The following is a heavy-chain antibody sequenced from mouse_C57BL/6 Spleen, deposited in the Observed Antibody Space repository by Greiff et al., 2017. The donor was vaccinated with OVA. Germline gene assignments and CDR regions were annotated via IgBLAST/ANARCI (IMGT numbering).Heavy chain of an antibody. CDR1: GYTFTSYW. CDR2: IHPSDSDT. V-gene: IGHV1-74*01. J-gene: IGHJ3*01. Sequence: QVQLQQPGAELVKPGASVKVSCKASGYTFTSYWMHWVKQRPGQGLEWIGRIHPSDSDTNYTQQFKGKSTLTVDKSASTAYMQLSSLTSEDAAVYYYAIDYGVVDDWGQGTLVTVSA. D-gene: IGHD1-1*02. CDR3: AIDYGVVDD.